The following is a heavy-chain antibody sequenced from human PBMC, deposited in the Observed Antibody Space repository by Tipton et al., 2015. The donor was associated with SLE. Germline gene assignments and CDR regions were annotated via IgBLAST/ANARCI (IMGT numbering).Heavy chain of an antibody. J-gene: IGHJ4*02. CDR2: MYYSGST. Sequence: TLSLTCTVSGGSISSSHYYWGWIRQPPGKELEWIGSMYYSGSTYYNPSLKSRVTISVDTSRNQFSLKLTSVTAADTAVYYCARRGYSYALPLDSWGQGTLVTVSS. CDR3: ARRGYSYALPLDS. CDR1: GGSISSSHYY. V-gene: IGHV4-39*01. D-gene: IGHD5-18*01.